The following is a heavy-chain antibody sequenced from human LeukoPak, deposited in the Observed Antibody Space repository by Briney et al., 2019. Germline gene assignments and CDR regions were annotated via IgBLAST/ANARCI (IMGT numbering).Heavy chain of an antibody. V-gene: IGHV1-18*01. CDR1: GYTFTSYG. D-gene: IGHD4-17*01. CDR3: AREMTTVTTGPMDV. Sequence: GASVKVSCKASGYTFTSYGISWVRQAPGQGLEWMGWISAYNGNTNYAQKLQGRVTMTTDTSTSTAYMELRSLRSDDTAVYYCAREMTTVTTGPMDVWGKGTTVTVSS. CDR2: ISAYNGNT. J-gene: IGHJ6*03.